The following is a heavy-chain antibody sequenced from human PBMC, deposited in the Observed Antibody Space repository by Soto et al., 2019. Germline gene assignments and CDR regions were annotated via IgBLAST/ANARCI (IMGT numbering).Heavy chain of an antibody. CDR1: GFTFRSYG. J-gene: IGHJ4*02. V-gene: IGHV3-30*18. CDR2: ISYDGSNK. CDR3: AKDRYYYDSSGYHTYFDY. Sequence: PADSLRPSFAPSGFTFRSYGMHTLRPVPGKGLEWVAVISYDGSNKYYADSVKGRFTISSDNSKNTLYLQMNSLRAEDTAVYYCAKDRYYYDSSGYHTYFDYWGQGT. D-gene: IGHD3-22*01.